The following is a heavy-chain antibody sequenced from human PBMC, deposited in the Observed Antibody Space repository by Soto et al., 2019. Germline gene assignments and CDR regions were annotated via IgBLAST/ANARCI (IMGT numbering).Heavy chain of an antibody. CDR1: GFTFSSYW. CDR3: ARRSRSGWYEVYFDY. J-gene: IGHJ4*02. D-gene: IGHD6-19*01. V-gene: IGHV3-7*01. Sequence: GGSLRLSCAASGFTFSSYWMSWVRQAPGKGLEWVANIKQDGSEKYYVDSVKGRFTISRDNAKNSLYLQMNSLRAEDTAVYYCARRSRSGWYEVYFDYWGQGTLVTVSS. CDR2: IKQDGSEK.